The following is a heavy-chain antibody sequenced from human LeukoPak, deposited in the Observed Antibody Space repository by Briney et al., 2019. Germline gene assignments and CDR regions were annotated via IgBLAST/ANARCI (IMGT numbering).Heavy chain of an antibody. CDR1: GFTFSSYS. CDR3: ARGTLGRFDY. CDR2: ISSSSSYI. J-gene: IGHJ4*02. Sequence: PGGSLRLSCAASGFTFSSYSMNWVRQAPGKGLEWVSSISSSSSYIYYEDSMKGRFTISRDNAKNSLYLQMNSLRAEDTAVYYCARGTLGRFDYWGQGTLVAVSS. V-gene: IGHV3-21*01.